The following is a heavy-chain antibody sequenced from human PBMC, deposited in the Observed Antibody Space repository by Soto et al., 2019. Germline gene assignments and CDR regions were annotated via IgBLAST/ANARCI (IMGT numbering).Heavy chain of an antibody. D-gene: IGHD4-17*01. J-gene: IGHJ6*02. CDR1: GFTFSSYA. Sequence: EVQLLESVGGLVQPGGSLRLSCAASGFTFSSYAMSWVRQAPGKGLEWVSAISGSGGSTYYADSVKGRFTISRDNSKNTLYLQMNSLRAEDTAVYYCAKAPTDDYGDYGYYYYGMDVWGQGTTVTVSS. V-gene: IGHV3-23*01. CDR2: ISGSGGST. CDR3: AKAPTDDYGDYGYYYYGMDV.